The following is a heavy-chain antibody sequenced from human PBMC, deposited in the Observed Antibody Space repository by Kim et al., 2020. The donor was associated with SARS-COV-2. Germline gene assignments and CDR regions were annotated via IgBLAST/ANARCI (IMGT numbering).Heavy chain of an antibody. CDR1: GYTFTSHD. Sequence: ASVKVSCKASGYTFTSHDINWVRQATGQGLEWMGWMNSNSGNTGCAQKFQGRLTMTRYTSISTAYMELSSLKSEDTAVYYCARGRGEGGRDWFDPWGQGTLVTVSS. D-gene: IGHD3-10*01. V-gene: IGHV1-8*01. J-gene: IGHJ5*02. CDR2: MNSNSGNT. CDR3: ARGRGEGGRDWFDP.